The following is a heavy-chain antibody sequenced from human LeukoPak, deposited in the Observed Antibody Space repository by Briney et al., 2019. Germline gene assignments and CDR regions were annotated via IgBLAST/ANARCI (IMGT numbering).Heavy chain of an antibody. J-gene: IGHJ3*02. Sequence: PSETLSLTCTVSGGFIGSYYWSWIRQPPGKGLEWIGYIYYSGSSHYNPSLKSRVTISVDTSKNQFSLKLSSVTAADTAVYYCATELGAITMVRDPYAFDIWGQGTMVTVSS. CDR1: GGFIGSYY. D-gene: IGHD3-10*01. CDR2: IYYSGSS. CDR3: ATELGAITMVRDPYAFDI. V-gene: IGHV4-59*08.